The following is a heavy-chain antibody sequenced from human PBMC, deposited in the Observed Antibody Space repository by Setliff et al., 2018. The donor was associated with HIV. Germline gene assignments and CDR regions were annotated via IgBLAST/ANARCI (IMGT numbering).Heavy chain of an antibody. V-gene: IGHV4-39*07. Sequence: SETLSLTCTVSGGSISSSSYYWGWIRQPPGKGLEWIGSIYYSGSTYYNPSLKSRVTISVDTSKNQFSLKLSSVTAADTAVSYCARDLYSSGWYGLYYYGMDVWGQGTTVTVSS. CDR1: GGSISSSSYY. CDR2: IYYSGST. D-gene: IGHD6-19*01. J-gene: IGHJ6*02. CDR3: ARDLYSSGWYGLYYYGMDV.